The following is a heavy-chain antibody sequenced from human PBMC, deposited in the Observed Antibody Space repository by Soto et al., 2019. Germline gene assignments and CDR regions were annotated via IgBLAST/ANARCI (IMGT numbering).Heavy chain of an antibody. D-gene: IGHD2-21*01. Sequence: GASVKVSCKSSGYSFISHSITWVRQAPGQGLEWMGRISAYNGNTYYAQKLQGRVTMTTDTSTSTAYMELRSLKSDDTAVYYCARGAFCGGAPGCRDMDVWGQGTTVTVSS. CDR1: GYSFISHS. J-gene: IGHJ6*02. CDR2: ISAYNGNT. CDR3: ARGAFCGGAPGCRDMDV. V-gene: IGHV1-18*01.